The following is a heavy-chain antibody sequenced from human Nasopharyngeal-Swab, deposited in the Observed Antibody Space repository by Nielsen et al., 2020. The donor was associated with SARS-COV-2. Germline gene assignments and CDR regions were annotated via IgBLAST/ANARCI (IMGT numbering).Heavy chain of an antibody. V-gene: IGHV4-34*01. J-gene: IGHJ6*02. Sequence: SETLSLTCAVYGGSFSGYYWSWIRQPPGKGLEWIGEINHSGSTNYNPSLKSRVTISVDTSKNQFSLKLSSVTAADTAVYYCARVPPIAVAGKDVDVWGQGTTVTVSS. D-gene: IGHD6-19*01. CDR3: ARVPPIAVAGKDVDV. CDR1: GGSFSGYY. CDR2: INHSGST.